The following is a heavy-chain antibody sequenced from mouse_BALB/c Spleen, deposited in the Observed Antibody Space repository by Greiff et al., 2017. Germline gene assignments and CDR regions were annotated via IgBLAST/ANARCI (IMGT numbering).Heavy chain of an antibody. V-gene: IGHV5-6-5*01. D-gene: IGHD1-1*01. CDR1: GFTFSSYA. J-gene: IGHJ4*01. Sequence: EVKLMESGGGLVKPGGSLKLSCAASGFTFSSYAMSWVRQTPEKRLEWVASISSGGSTYYPDSVKGRFTISRDNARNILYLQMSSLRSEDTAMYYCARDIYYYGSSPYYYAMDYWGQGTSVTVSS. CDR2: ISSGGST. CDR3: ARDIYYYGSSPYYYAMDY.